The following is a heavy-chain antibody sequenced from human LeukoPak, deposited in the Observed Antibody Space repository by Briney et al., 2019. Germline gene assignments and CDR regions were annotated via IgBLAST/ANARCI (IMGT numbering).Heavy chain of an antibody. Sequence: GASVKVSCKAPGYTFYNYAIHWLRQAPGQRLEWMGWINTHTGDTEFSQKFQGRVSITKDTPESTAYMELRRLTSDDMAVYYCARDSGRGWYEFQWGQGTLVTVSS. CDR1: GYTFYNYA. CDR2: INTHTGDT. D-gene: IGHD6-19*01. J-gene: IGHJ4*02. CDR3: ARDSGRGWYEFQ. V-gene: IGHV1-3*04.